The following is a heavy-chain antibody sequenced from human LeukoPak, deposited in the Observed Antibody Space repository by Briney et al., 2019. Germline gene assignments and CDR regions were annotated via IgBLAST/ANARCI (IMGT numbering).Heavy chain of an antibody. D-gene: IGHD1-7*01. Sequence: GGSLRLSCAASGFTFDDYAMHWVRQAPGKGLEWVSGISWNSGSIGYADSVKGRFTISRDNAKNSLYLQMNSLRAEDMALYYCEKVMVITGTLEDAFDIGAQGTMVTVSS. CDR1: GFTFDDYA. CDR3: EKVMVITGTLEDAFDI. CDR2: ISWNSGSI. J-gene: IGHJ3*02. V-gene: IGHV3-9*03.